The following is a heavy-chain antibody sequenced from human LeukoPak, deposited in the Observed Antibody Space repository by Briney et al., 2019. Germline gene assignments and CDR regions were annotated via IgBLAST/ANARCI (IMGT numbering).Heavy chain of an antibody. CDR1: GFTFSSYA. J-gene: IGHJ4*02. CDR3: ARDPAVASRATFYY. Sequence: GGSLRLSCAASGFTFSSYAMNWVRQAPGKGLEWVSGISGSGDRTYYADSVKGRFTISRDNPENILYLQMDSLRAEDTAVYYCARDPAVASRATFYYWGQGTLVTVSS. D-gene: IGHD6-13*01. CDR2: ISGSGDRT. V-gene: IGHV3-23*01.